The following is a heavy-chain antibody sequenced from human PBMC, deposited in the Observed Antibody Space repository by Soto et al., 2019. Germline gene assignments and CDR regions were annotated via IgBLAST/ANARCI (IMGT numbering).Heavy chain of an antibody. CDR3: AKDWGGNGMDV. CDR2: IWSDGSNK. V-gene: IGHV3-33*03. Sequence: QVQLVESGGGVVQPGRSLRLSCTASEFTFSSYGMHWVRQAPGKGLEWVASIWSDGSNKYLADSVKGRFTISRDNAKNSLYLQMNSLRAEDTALYDCAKDWGGNGMDVWGQGTTVTVSS. CDR1: EFTFSSYG. J-gene: IGHJ6*02. D-gene: IGHD3-16*01.